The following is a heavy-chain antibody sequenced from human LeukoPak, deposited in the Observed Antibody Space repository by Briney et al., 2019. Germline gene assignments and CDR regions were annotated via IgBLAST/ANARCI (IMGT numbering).Heavy chain of an antibody. Sequence: GGSLRLSCVASGFTLSGYWTSWVRQLPGKGLEWVANIKQDAGEIRYVDSVKGRFTISRDNAKNSVYLQMNSLRPEDTGVYYCARLGSSWDFFDFWGQGTLVTVS. CDR3: ARLGSSWDFFDF. D-gene: IGHD6-13*01. CDR1: GFTLSGYW. J-gene: IGHJ4*02. CDR2: IKQDAGEI. V-gene: IGHV3-7*01.